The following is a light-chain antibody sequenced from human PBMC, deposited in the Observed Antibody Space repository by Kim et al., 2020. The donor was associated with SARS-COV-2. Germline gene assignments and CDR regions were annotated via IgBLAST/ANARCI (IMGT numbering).Light chain of an antibody. V-gene: IGKV3-20*01. CDR2: GAS. J-gene: IGKJ2*01. CDR3: QHYGSSPPYT. Sequence: YPGERATLSCRASQSVSGSSLAWYQQKAGQAPRLVIFGASSRATGIPDRFSGSGSGTDFTLTISRLEPEDFAVYYCQHYGSSPPYTFGQGTKLEI. CDR1: QSVSGSS.